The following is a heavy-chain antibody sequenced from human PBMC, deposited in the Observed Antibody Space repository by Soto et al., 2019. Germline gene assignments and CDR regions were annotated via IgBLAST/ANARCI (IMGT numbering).Heavy chain of an antibody. Sequence: GGSLRLSCAASGFTFSSYGMHWVRQAPGKGLEWVSSISTSGETTYYADSVKGRFTISRDNSYNTLFLQMDSLRVDDAAIYYCAKDQYGSGDYGRFDFWGQGSLVTVSS. CDR1: GFTFSSYG. D-gene: IGHD3-10*01. CDR3: AKDQYGSGDYGRFDF. CDR2: ISTSGETT. V-gene: IGHV3-23*01. J-gene: IGHJ4*02.